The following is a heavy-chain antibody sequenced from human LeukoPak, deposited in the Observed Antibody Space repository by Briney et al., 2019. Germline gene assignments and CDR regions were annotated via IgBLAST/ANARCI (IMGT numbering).Heavy chain of an antibody. Sequence: GASVKVSCKASGYTFTSYDINWVRQATGQGLEWMGWMNPNSGNTGYSQKFQGRVTMTRNTSITTAYKELSSLRSEDTAVYYCARAGGTGPGNRHFQHWGQGTLVTVSS. D-gene: IGHD2-8*02. CDR2: MNPNSGNT. J-gene: IGHJ1*01. CDR1: GYTFTSYD. V-gene: IGHV1-8*01. CDR3: ARAGGTGPGNRHFQH.